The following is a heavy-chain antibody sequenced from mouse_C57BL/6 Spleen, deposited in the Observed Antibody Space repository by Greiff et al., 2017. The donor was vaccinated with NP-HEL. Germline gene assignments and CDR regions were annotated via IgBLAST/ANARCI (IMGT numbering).Heavy chain of an antibody. CDR3: ARSEDYDGGWYFDV. CDR1: GYTFTSYW. CDR2: IYPGSGST. J-gene: IGHJ1*03. V-gene: IGHV1-55*01. Sequence: QVHVKQPGAELVKPGASVKMSCKASGYTFTSYWITWVKQRPGQGLEWIGDIYPGSGSTNYNEKFKSKATLTVDTSSSTAYMQLSSLTSEDSAVYYCARSEDYDGGWYFDVWGTGTTVTVSS. D-gene: IGHD2-4*01.